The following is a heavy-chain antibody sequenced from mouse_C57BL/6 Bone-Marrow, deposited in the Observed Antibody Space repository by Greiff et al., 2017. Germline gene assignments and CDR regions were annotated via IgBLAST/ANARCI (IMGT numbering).Heavy chain of an antibody. CDR3: ARRAYGSIWYFDV. Sequence: EVKLMESGGGLVQPGGSLKLSCAASGFTFSDYGMAWVRQAPRKGPEWVAFISNLAYSIYYADTVTGRFTISRENAKNTLYLEMSSLRSEYTAMYYCARRAYGSIWYFDVWGTGTTVTVSS. CDR2: ISNLAYSI. V-gene: IGHV5-15*01. J-gene: IGHJ1*03. D-gene: IGHD1-1*01. CDR1: GFTFSDYG.